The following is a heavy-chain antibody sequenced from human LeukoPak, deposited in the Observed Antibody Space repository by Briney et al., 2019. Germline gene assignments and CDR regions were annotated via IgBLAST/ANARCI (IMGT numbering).Heavy chain of an antibody. Sequence: GGSLRLSCAASGFTFNNYSMNWVRQAPGKGLEWVSSISNSSSYIYYADSVKGRFTISRDNAKNSLYLQMNSLRAEDTAVYYCARKRIAVATYDPWGQGTLVTVSS. CDR2: ISNSSSYI. V-gene: IGHV3-21*01. D-gene: IGHD6-19*01. CDR3: ARKRIAVATYDP. J-gene: IGHJ5*02. CDR1: GFTFNNYS.